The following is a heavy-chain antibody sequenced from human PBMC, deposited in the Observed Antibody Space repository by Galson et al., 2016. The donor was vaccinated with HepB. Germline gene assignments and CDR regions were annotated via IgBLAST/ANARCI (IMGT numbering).Heavy chain of an antibody. Sequence: SLRLSCAASGFTVSSNYMSWVCQAPGKGLEWVSVIYSGGSTYYADSVKGRFTISRDNSKNTLYLQMNSLRAEDTAVYYCATPITGYSSSWYGSFDYWGQGTLVSVSS. J-gene: IGHJ4*02. V-gene: IGHV3-53*01. CDR1: GFTVSSNY. D-gene: IGHD6-13*01. CDR2: IYSGGST. CDR3: ATPITGYSSSWYGSFDY.